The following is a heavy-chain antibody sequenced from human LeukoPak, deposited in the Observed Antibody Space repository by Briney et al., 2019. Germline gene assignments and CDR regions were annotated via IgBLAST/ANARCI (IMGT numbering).Heavy chain of an antibody. CDR2: IYYSGST. Sequence: SETLSLTCTVSGGSISNYYGDWIRQPPGKGLEWIGNIYYSGSTNYNPSLKSRVTISVDTSKNQFSLKLSSLTAADTAVYYCARRGANSGSYSHFDLWGRGTLVTVSS. CDR1: GGSISNYY. D-gene: IGHD1-26*01. J-gene: IGHJ2*01. CDR3: ARRGANSGSYSHFDL. V-gene: IGHV4-59*01.